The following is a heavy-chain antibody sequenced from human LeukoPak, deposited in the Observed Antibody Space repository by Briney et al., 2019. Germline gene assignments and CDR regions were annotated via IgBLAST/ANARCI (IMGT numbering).Heavy chain of an antibody. CDR2: IYYSGST. D-gene: IGHD4-23*01. CDR1: GGSISSYY. J-gene: IGHJ4*02. Sequence: SETLFLTCTVSGGSISSYYWSWIRQPPGEGLEWIGYIYYSGSTNYNPSLKSRVTISVDTSKNQFSLKLSSVTAADTAVYYCATNGPYGGNSLGDYWGQGTPVTVSS. V-gene: IGHV4-59*01. CDR3: ATNGPYGGNSLGDY.